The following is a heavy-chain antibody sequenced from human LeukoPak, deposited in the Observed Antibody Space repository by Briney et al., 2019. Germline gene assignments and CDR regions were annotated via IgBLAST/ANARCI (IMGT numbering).Heavy chain of an antibody. J-gene: IGHJ5*02. D-gene: IGHD3-16*01. CDR2: IKQDGSEK. CDR3: ARKGGPVTWYNWFDP. Sequence: ETLSLTCAVYGGSFSGYYWSWIRQPPGKGLEWVANIKQDGSEKYYVDSVKGRFTISRDNAKNSLYLQMNSLRAEDTAVYYCARKGGPVTWYNWFDPWGQGALVTVSS. CDR1: GGSFSGYY. V-gene: IGHV3-7*01.